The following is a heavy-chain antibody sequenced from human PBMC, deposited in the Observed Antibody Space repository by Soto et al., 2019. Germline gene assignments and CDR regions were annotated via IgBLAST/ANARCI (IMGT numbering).Heavy chain of an antibody. CDR1: GYTFNYYG. CDR3: ARDWSRYFDSSGLMWFY. Sequence: GASVKVSCNASGYTFNYYGISWVRQAPGQGLGWVGWISAHNGDTKYAQNLQGRLTLTTDTSTSTAYMELTSLTSDDTAVYYCARDWSRYFDSSGLMWFYWGQGTLVTVSS. CDR2: ISAHNGDT. V-gene: IGHV1-18*04. J-gene: IGHJ4*02. D-gene: IGHD3-22*01.